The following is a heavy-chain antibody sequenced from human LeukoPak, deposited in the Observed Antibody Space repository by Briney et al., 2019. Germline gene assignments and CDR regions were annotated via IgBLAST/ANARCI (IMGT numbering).Heavy chain of an antibody. D-gene: IGHD3-16*01. CDR1: GFSISSYW. Sequence: PSETLSLTCTVSGFSISSYWWSWIRQPPGKGLEYTGYIFYSGSTNYNPSLKSRVTISVDTSKIHFSLRLSSVTAADTAVYYCARRGGGHAFDIWGQGTMVTVSS. CDR2: IFYSGST. J-gene: IGHJ3*02. V-gene: IGHV4-59*08. CDR3: ARRGGGHAFDI.